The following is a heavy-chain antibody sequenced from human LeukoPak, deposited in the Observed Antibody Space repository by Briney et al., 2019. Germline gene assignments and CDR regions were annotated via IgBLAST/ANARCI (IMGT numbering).Heavy chain of an antibody. CDR1: GGSIRGYY. CDR2: IYYSGST. V-gene: IGHV4-59*08. J-gene: IGHJ4*02. D-gene: IGHD3-10*01. Sequence: SETLSLTCTVSGGSIRGYYWSWIRQPPGKGLEWIGYIYYSGSTNYNPSLQSRVTISVDTSKNQFSLNLTSVTAADTAVYYCARYGSGTYPRFDYWGQGILVTVSS. CDR3: ARYGSGTYPRFDY.